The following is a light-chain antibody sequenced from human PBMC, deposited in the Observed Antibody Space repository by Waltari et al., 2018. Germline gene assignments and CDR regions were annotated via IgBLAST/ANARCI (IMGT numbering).Light chain of an antibody. Sequence: SYELTQPPSVSVSPGQTAAITCSGDALPKQYAYWYQQKPGQAPVLLIYKDTGRPSGIPGRFSGSTTGTTVTLTISGVQAEDGADYYCQSTDRSDRWVFGGGTKLTVL. J-gene: IGLJ3*02. CDR1: ALPKQY. CDR3: QSTDRSDRWV. CDR2: KDT. V-gene: IGLV3-25*03.